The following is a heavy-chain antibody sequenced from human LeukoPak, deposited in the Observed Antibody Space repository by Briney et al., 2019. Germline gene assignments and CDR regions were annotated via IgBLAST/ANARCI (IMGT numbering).Heavy chain of an antibody. V-gene: IGHV4-59*12. D-gene: IGHD3-10*01. CDR2: IYYSGIT. J-gene: IGHJ4*02. CDR3: ARYYYGSGRTFDY. CDR1: GGSISSYY. Sequence: SETLSLTCTVSGGSISSYYWSWIRQPPGKGLEWIGYIYYSGITYYNPSLKSRVTISVDTSKNQFSLKLSSVTAADTAVYYCARYYYGSGRTFDYWGQGTLVTVSS.